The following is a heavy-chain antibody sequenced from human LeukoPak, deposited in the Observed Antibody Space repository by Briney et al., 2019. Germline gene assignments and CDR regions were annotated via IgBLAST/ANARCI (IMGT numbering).Heavy chain of an antibody. CDR2: INGSGGNT. Sequence: GGSLRLSCAASGCTFSSYAMSWVRQPPGKGLEWVSGINGSGGNTYYPDFVKDRFTLFRENSNQPLFLQTNTLRAEDTAVYYCAKGYYYDSSGLYFDYWGQGTLVTVSS. CDR3: AKGYYYDSSGLYFDY. CDR1: GCTFSSYA. V-gene: IGHV3-23*01. J-gene: IGHJ4*02. D-gene: IGHD3-22*01.